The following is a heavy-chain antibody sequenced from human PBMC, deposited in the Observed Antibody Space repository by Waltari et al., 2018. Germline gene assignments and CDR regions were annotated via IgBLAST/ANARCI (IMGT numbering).Heavy chain of an antibody. Sequence: QLQLQESGPGLVKPSETLSLTCTVSGGSISRSNYYWGWIRRPPGKGLDGVASIYHRGSTYTNPSIRSRVTISEDTSKNQVSLELTSVTAADTAGYYCARIYCSGSPIPSVDYWGQGTRVTVSS. CDR1: GGSISRSNYY. CDR3: ARIYCSGSPIPSVDY. D-gene: IGHD3-10*01. V-gene: IGHV4-39*01. CDR2: IYHRGST. J-gene: IGHJ4*02.